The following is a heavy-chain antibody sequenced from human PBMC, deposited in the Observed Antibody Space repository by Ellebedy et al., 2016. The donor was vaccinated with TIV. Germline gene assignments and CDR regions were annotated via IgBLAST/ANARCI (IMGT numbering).Heavy chain of an antibody. Sequence: LSLTCAASGFTFSNYNMNWVRQAPGKGLEWVSYINSIGTTIYYADSVKGRFTISRDSAKNSLYLQMNSLRAEDTAVYYCARDRTRFDYWGQGTLVTVSS. J-gene: IGHJ4*02. CDR1: GFTFSNYN. CDR2: INSIGTTI. CDR3: ARDRTRFDY. V-gene: IGHV3-48*04. D-gene: IGHD1-14*01.